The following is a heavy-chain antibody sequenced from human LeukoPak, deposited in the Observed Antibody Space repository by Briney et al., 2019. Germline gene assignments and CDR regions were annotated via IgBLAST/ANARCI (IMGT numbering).Heavy chain of an antibody. J-gene: IGHJ4*02. Sequence: GESLKISCKGSGYIFTSYWIGWVRQMPGKGLEWMGIIYPDDSDNRYSPSFQGQVTISADKSTSTAYLQWSSLKASDTAMYYCARSPGYSSGWYLDYWGQGTLVTVSS. CDR1: GYIFTSYW. D-gene: IGHD6-19*01. CDR2: IYPDDSDN. CDR3: ARSPGYSSGWYLDY. V-gene: IGHV5-51*01.